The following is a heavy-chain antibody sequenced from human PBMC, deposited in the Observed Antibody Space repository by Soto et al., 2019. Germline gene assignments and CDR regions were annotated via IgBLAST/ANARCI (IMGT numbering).Heavy chain of an antibody. CDR2: IYPGDSDT. Sequence: GESLKISCTVSRYRFTRYWIDWVRQMHWKSLEWMGIIYPGDSDTRYSPSFQGQVTISADKSISTAYLQWSSLKASDTAMYYCARSYCGGDCSVYNWFDPWGQGTLVTVSS. D-gene: IGHD2-21*02. CDR3: ARSYCGGDCSVYNWFDP. V-gene: IGHV5-51*01. CDR1: RYRFTRYW. J-gene: IGHJ5*02.